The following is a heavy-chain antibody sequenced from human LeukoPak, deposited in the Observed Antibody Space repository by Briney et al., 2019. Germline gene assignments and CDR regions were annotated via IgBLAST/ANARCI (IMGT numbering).Heavy chain of an antibody. D-gene: IGHD6-13*01. CDR1: GGSISSYY. CDR3: ARDPSIAAAVCYFDY. CDR2: IYYSGST. Sequence: SETLSLTCTVSGGSISSYYWSWIRQPPGKGLEWIGYIYYSGSTNYNPSLKSRVTISVDTSKNQFSLKLSSVTAADTAVYYCARDPSIAAAVCYFDYWGQGTLVTVSS. J-gene: IGHJ4*02. V-gene: IGHV4-59*01.